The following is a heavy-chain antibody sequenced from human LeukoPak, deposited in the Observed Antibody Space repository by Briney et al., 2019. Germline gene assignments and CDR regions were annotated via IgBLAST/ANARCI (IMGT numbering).Heavy chain of an antibody. CDR3: ATKDGYKAY. Sequence: PETLSLTCTVSGYSISGSSYYWGWIRQPPGKGLEWIGSGSYSGSTNYNPSLSSRVTISVDTSKNQLSLRLNSVTAADTAVYYCATKDGYKAYWGQGTLVTVSS. CDR1: GYSISGSSYY. V-gene: IGHV4-39*01. CDR2: GSYSGST. D-gene: IGHD5-24*01. J-gene: IGHJ4*02.